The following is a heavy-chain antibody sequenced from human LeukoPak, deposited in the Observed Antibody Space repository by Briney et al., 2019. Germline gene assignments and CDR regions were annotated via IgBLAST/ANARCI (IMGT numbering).Heavy chain of an antibody. CDR2: ISAYNGNT. Sequence: ASVKVSCKASGYTFNSYGISWVRQAPGQGLEWMGWISAYNGNTNYAQKLQGRVTMTTDTSTSTAYMELRSLRSDDTAVYYCARDLGVVVVPAARYYYYGMDVWGQGTTVTVSS. V-gene: IGHV1-18*01. D-gene: IGHD2-2*01. CDR1: GYTFNSYG. CDR3: ARDLGVVVVPAARYYYYGMDV. J-gene: IGHJ6*02.